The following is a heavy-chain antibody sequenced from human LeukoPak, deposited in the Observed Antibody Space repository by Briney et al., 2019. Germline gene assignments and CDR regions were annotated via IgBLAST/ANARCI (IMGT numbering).Heavy chain of an antibody. J-gene: IGHJ4*02. CDR2: INWNGGST. V-gene: IGHV3-20*04. CDR1: GFTFDDYG. CDR3: SRGLTRADS. Sequence: PGGSLRLSCAASGFTFDDYGMSWVRHAPGKGLEWVSGINWNGGSTGYADSVKGRFTISRDNAKKLLYLQMNSLRVDDTAVYYCSRGLTRADSWGQGTQVTVSS.